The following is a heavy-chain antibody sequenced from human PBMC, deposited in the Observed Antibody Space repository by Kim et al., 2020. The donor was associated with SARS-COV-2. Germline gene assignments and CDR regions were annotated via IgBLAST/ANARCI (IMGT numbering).Heavy chain of an antibody. V-gene: IGHV4-31*03. CDR2: IYNSGST. J-gene: IGHJ6*02. D-gene: IGHD3-3*01. Sequence: SETLSLTCTVSGGSISSGGYYWSWIRQHPGKGLEWIGYIYNSGSTYYNPSLKSRVTISVDTSKNQFSLKLSSVTAADTAVYYCARVPYDFWSGPTRYGMDVWGHGTTVTVSS. CDR3: ARVPYDFWSGPTRYGMDV. CDR1: GGSISSGGYY.